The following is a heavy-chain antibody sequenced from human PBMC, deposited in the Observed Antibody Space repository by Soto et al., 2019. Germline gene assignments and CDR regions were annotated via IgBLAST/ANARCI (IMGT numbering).Heavy chain of an antibody. CDR3: ASQGVGDILPGQPDN. CDR2: IYPGDSDT. V-gene: IGHV5-51*01. Sequence: GESLKISCKASGYSFTNYWIGWVRQMPVKGLEWMGVIYPGDSDTRYSPSFQGQVTISADKSISTAYLQLSILKASDTAMYYCASQGVGDILPGQPDNWAQRTPVPVSS. J-gene: IGHJ1*01. D-gene: IGHD2-2*01. CDR1: GYSFTNYW.